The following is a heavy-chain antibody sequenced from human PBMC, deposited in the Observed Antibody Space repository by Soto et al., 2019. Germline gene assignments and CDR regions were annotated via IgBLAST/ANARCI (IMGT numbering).Heavy chain of an antibody. CDR2: ISGSGGTS. J-gene: IGHJ4*02. CDR3: AKGGYYYDTSGPTFEY. CDR1: GFTFSSYA. D-gene: IGHD3-22*01. V-gene: IGHV3-23*01. Sequence: GGSLRLSCAAFGFTFSSYAMSWVRQTPGKGLEWVSSISGSGGTSYYADSVKGRFTLSRDNSKNTLYLQMNSLRAEDTAVYYCAKGGYYYDTSGPTFEYWGQGTLVTVSS.